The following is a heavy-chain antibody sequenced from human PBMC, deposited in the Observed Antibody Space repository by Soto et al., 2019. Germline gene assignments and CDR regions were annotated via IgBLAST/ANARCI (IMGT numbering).Heavy chain of an antibody. V-gene: IGHV3-30-3*01. D-gene: IGHD3-3*01. CDR2: ISYDGSNK. Sequence: PGGSLRLSCAASGFTFSSYAMHWVRQAPGKGLEWVAVISYDGSNKYYADSVKGRFTISRDNSKNTLYLQMNSLRAEDTAVYYCARDSARLLRFLEWLLDYWGQGTLVTVSS. J-gene: IGHJ4*02. CDR1: GFTFSSYA. CDR3: ARDSARLLRFLEWLLDY.